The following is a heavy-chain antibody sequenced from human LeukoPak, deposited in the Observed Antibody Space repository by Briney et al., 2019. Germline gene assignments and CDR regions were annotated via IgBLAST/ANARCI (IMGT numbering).Heavy chain of an antibody. CDR3: AKILDPDSSGLVFQH. CDR1: GFTFSSYG. Sequence: PGRSLRLSCAASGFTFSSYGMHWVRQAPGKGLEWVAVIWYDGSNKYYADSVKGRFTISRDNSKNTLYLQMNSLRAEDTAVYYCAKILDPDSSGLVFQHWGQGTLVTVSS. V-gene: IGHV3-33*06. CDR2: IWYDGSNK. J-gene: IGHJ1*01. D-gene: IGHD3-22*01.